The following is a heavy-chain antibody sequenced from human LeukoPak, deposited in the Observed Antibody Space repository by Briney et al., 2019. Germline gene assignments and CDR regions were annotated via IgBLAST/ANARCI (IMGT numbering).Heavy chain of an antibody. CDR2: IYYSGNT. CDR1: GGSISSYY. Sequence: SETLSLTCTVSGGSISSYYWSWIRQPPGKGLEWIGYIYYSGNTNYNPSLKSRVAISVDPSKNQFSLMLSSVTAADTAVYYCAGRLGPYDSGGDQYGYCDLWGRGTLGNVFS. D-gene: IGHD2-21*02. CDR3: AGRLGPYDSGGDQYGYCDL. V-gene: IGHV4-59*08. J-gene: IGHJ2*01.